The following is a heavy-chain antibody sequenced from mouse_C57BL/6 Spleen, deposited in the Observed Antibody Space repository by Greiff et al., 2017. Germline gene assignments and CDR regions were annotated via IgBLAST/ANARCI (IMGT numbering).Heavy chain of an antibody. CDR1: GFTFSDYY. J-gene: IGHJ1*03. CDR2: INYDGSST. V-gene: IGHV5-16*01. CDR3: ARTLPWYFDV. Sequence: EVKVVESEGGLVQPGSSMKLSCTASGFTFSDYYMAWVRQVPEKGLEWVANINYDGSSTYYLDSLKSRFIISRDNAKNILYLQMSSLKSEDTATYYCARTLPWYFDVWGTGTTVTVSS. D-gene: IGHD5-5*01.